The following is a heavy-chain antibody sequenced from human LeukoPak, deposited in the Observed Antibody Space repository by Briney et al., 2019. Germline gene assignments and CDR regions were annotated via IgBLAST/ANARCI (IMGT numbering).Heavy chain of an antibody. Sequence: PGRSLRLSCAASGFTFSSYAMHWVRQAPGKGLEWVAVISYDGSNKYYADSVKGRFTISRDNSKNTLYLQMNSLRAEDTAVYYCARGFIKLIRGVTYYYGMDVWGQGTTVTVSS. D-gene: IGHD3-10*01. CDR1: GFTFSSYA. V-gene: IGHV3-30-3*01. J-gene: IGHJ6*02. CDR3: ARGFIKLIRGVTYYYGMDV. CDR2: ISYDGSNK.